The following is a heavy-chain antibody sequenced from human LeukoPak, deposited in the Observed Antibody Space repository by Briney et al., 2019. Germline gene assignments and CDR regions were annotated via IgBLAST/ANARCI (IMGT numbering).Heavy chain of an antibody. CDR1: GFTFSTYA. Sequence: PGGSLRLSCAASGFTFSTYAMTWVRQAPGKGLEWVSTISGSGGSTYYADSVKGRFTISRDNSKNTPYLQMNSLRAEDTAVYYCAKASILTDLYYFDYWGQGTLVTVSS. CDR2: ISGSGGST. D-gene: IGHD3-9*01. J-gene: IGHJ4*02. V-gene: IGHV3-23*01. CDR3: AKASILTDLYYFDY.